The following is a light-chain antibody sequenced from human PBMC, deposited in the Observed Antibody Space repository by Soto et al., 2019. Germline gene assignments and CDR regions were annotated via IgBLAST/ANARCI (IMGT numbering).Light chain of an antibody. CDR3: SSYTRDSTFV. J-gene: IGLJ2*01. V-gene: IGLV2-14*01. CDR2: GVS. Sequence: QSVLTQPASVSGSPGQSITISCTGTSSDIGAYNYVSWYQHHPGKAPKLMIYGVSNRPSGVSNRFSGSKSGNTASLTISGLQAEDEADYYCSSYTRDSTFVFGGGTKLTVL. CDR1: SSDIGAYNY.